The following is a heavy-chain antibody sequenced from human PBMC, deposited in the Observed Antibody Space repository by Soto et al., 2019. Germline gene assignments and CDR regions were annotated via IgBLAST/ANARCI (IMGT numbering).Heavy chain of an antibody. D-gene: IGHD6-6*01. Sequence: PGESLKISCKGSGYSFTSYWISWVRQMPGKGLEWMGRIDPSDSYTNYSPSFQGHVTISADKSISTAYLQWSSLKASDTAMYYCARVRIEQLVLIYDMDVWGQGTTVTVSS. V-gene: IGHV5-10-1*01. J-gene: IGHJ6*02. CDR3: ARVRIEQLVLIYDMDV. CDR2: IDPSDSYT. CDR1: GYSFTSYW.